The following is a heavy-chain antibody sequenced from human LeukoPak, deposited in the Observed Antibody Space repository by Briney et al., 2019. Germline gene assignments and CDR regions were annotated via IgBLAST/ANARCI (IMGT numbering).Heavy chain of an antibody. CDR1: GFTFSDYW. Sequence: PGGSLRLSCAASGFTFSDYWMHWVRQVPGKGLVWVSRIKGDGSETNYADSVKGRFTISRDNAKNTLFLQMNSLRVEDTAVYYCAKDGGYCSGGSCYYYYYYMDVWGKGTTVTVSS. CDR3: AKDGGYCSGGSCYYYYYYMDV. CDR2: IKGDGSET. V-gene: IGHV3-74*01. J-gene: IGHJ6*03. D-gene: IGHD2-15*01.